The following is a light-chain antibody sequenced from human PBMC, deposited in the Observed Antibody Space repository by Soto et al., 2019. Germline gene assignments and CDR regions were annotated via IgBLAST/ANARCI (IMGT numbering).Light chain of an antibody. J-gene: IGKJ4*01. V-gene: IGKV4-1*01. CDR3: QQYYSTPFPSFT. CDR1: QSVLYSSNNKNY. Sequence: DIVMTQSPDSLAVSLGERATINCKSSQSVLYSSNNKNYLAWYQQKPGQPPKLLIYWASTRESGVPDRFSGSGSGTDFTLTISSLQAEDVAVYYCQQYYSTPFPSFTFGGGNKVEIK. CDR2: WAS.